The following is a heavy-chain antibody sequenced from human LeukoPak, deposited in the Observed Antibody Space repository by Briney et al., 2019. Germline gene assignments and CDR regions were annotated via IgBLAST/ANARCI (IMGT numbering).Heavy chain of an antibody. CDR1: AGSFSGYY. V-gene: IGHV4-34*01. J-gene: IGHJ5*02. CDR2: INHSGST. CDR3: ARGKNYDFWSGYYSRVWFDP. D-gene: IGHD3-3*01. Sequence: SETLSLTCAVYAGSFSGYYWSWIRQPPGKGLEWIGEINHSGSTNYNPSLKSRVTISVDTSKNQFSLKLSSVTAADTAVYYCARGKNYDFWSGYYSRVWFDPWGQGTLVTVSS.